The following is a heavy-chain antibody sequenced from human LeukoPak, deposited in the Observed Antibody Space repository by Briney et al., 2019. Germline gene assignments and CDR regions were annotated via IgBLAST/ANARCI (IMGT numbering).Heavy chain of an antibody. D-gene: IGHD3-22*01. J-gene: IGHJ4*02. Sequence: GGSLRLSCAASGFTFSGLAMNWVRQAPGKGLEWVSGSGGGGSVYYADSVKGRFTISRDNSKSTLYLQMNSLRAEDTAVYYCAKDISRINVIVVAPGRGIDYWGQGTLVTVSS. CDR1: GFTFSGLA. CDR3: AKDISRINVIVVAPGRGIDY. V-gene: IGHV3-23*01. CDR2: SGGGGSV.